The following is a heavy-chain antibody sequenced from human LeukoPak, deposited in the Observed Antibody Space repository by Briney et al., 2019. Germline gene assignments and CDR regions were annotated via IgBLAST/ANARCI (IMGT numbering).Heavy chain of an antibody. CDR3: ARRDNSFDS. J-gene: IGHJ4*02. V-gene: IGHV4-39*07. Sequence: SETLSLTCTVSGGSISSVHSYWGWIRQPPGKGLEWIGNFSYSGRTSYNPSYSPSLKSRVTLSVDTSKNQFSLILKSVTAADTAVYYCARRDNSFDSWGPGTLVTVSS. CDR1: GGSISSVHSY. CDR2: FSYSGRT. D-gene: IGHD5-24*01.